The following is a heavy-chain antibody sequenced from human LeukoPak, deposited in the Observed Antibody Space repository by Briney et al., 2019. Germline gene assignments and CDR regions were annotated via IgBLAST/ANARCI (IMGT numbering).Heavy chain of an antibody. CDR1: GGSISSGGYS. CDR3: ARGPAVTTKLNYYYYGMDV. CDR2: IYHSGST. D-gene: IGHD4-17*01. V-gene: IGHV4-30-2*01. J-gene: IGHJ6*02. Sequence: PSQTLSLTYAVSGGSISSGGYSWSWIRQPPGKGLEWIGYIYHSGSTYYNPSLKSRVTISVDRSKNQFSLKLSSVTAADTAVYYCARGPAVTTKLNYYYYGMDVWGQGTTVTVSS.